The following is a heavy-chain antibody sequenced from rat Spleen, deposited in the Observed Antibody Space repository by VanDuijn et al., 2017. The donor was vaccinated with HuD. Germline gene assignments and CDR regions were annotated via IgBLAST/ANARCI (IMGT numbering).Heavy chain of an antibody. CDR3: ARWKYTTDWFAF. J-gene: IGHJ3*01. V-gene: IGHV2-1*01. Sequence: QVQLKESGPGLVQPSQTLSLTCTVSGFSLASNSVSWVRQPPGKGLEWMGAIWSGGITDYNSGLKSRLSISRDTSKSQVFLEMSSLQTEDTAKYFCARWKYTTDWFAFWGQGTLVTVSS. CDR2: IWSGGIT. D-gene: IGHD1-6*01. CDR1: GFSLASNS.